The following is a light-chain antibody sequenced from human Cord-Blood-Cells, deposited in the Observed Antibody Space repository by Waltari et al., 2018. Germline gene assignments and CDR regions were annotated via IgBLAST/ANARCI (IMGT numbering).Light chain of an antibody. CDR3: SSYTSSSTLVV. Sequence: PGQSITISCTGTSSDVGGYNYVSWYQQHPGKAPKLMIYDVSNRPSGVSNRFSGSKSGNTASLTISGLQAEDEADYYCSSYTSSSTLVVFGGGTKLTVL. CDR1: SSDVGGYNY. V-gene: IGLV2-14*04. CDR2: DVS. J-gene: IGLJ2*01.